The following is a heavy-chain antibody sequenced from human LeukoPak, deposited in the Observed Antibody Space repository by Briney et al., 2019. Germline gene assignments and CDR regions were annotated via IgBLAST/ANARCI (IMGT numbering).Heavy chain of an antibody. D-gene: IGHD2-2*01. CDR1: GYTFTSYD. CDR2: MNPNSGNT. V-gene: IGHV1-8*01. J-gene: IGHJ6*03. Sequence: GASVKVSCKASGYTFTSYDINWVRQATGQGLEWMGWMNPNSGNTGYAQKFQGRVTITRNTSISTAYMELSSLRSEDTAVYYCARGCSSTSCYHYYYYMDVWGKGTTVTVSS. CDR3: ARGCSSTSCYHYYYYMDV.